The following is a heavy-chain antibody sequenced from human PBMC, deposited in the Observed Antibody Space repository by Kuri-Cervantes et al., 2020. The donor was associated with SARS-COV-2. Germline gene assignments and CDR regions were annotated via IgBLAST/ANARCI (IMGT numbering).Heavy chain of an antibody. Sequence: LSLTCAASGFTFDDYGMSWVRQAPGKGLEWVSGINWNGGSTGYADSVKGRFTISRDNSKNSLYLQMNSLRTEDTALYYCAKDIWSSSSGPLDYWGQGTLVTVSS. J-gene: IGHJ4*02. D-gene: IGHD6-6*01. CDR1: GFTFDDYG. V-gene: IGHV3-20*04. CDR2: INWNGGST. CDR3: AKDIWSSSSGPLDY.